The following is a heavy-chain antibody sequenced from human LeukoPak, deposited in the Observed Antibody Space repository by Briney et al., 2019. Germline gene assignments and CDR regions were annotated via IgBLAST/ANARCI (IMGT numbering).Heavy chain of an antibody. Sequence: GGSLRLSCAASGFTFSSYSMNWVRQAPGKGLEWVSSISSSGSYIYYADSVKGRFTISRDNADNSVYLQMNSLRADDTAIYYCAKERPHGMDVWGQGTSVTVSS. J-gene: IGHJ6*02. D-gene: IGHD6-6*01. CDR3: AKERPHGMDV. V-gene: IGHV3-21*01. CDR2: ISSSGSYI. CDR1: GFTFSSYS.